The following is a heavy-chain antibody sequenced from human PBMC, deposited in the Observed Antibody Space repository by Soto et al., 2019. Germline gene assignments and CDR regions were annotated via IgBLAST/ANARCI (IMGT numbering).Heavy chain of an antibody. CDR3: TTSRITFGGVIVTTADY. D-gene: IGHD3-16*02. Sequence: PSETLSLTCAVYGGSFSGYYWSWIRQPPGKGLEWVGRIKSKTDGGTTDYAAPVKGRFTISRDDSKNTLYLQMNSLKTEDTAVYYCTTSRITFGGVIVTTADYWGQGTLVTVSS. J-gene: IGHJ4*02. CDR1: GGSFSGYY. CDR2: IKSKTDGGTT. V-gene: IGHV3-15*01.